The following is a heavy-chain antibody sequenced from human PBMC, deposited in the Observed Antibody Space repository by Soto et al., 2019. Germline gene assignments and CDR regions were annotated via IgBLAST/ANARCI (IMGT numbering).Heavy chain of an antibody. CDR1: GGPVINGDSY. Sequence: QVQLQESGPGLVKPSQTLSLTCTVSGGPVINGDSYLNWIRQHPEKGLEWMGYINYRVTTNYNAALKRRILLSVDTSKNQFSLRLTSVTAADTSVYYCARDAPGAAPYWGQGTLVTVSS. V-gene: IGHV4-31*03. CDR3: ARDAPGAAPY. D-gene: IGHD6-13*01. CDR2: INYRVTT. J-gene: IGHJ4*02.